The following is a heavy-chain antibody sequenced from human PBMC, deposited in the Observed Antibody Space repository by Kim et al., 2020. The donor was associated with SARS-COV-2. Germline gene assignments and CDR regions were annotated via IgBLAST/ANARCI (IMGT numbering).Heavy chain of an antibody. CDR1: GFTFSSYW. Sequence: GGSLRLSCAASGFTFSSYWMHWVRQAPGKGLVWVSRINSDGSSTSYADSVKGRFTISRDNAKNTLYLQMNSLRAEDTAVYYCARDQHSVIQLWSYYYYYYGMDVWGQGTTVTVSS. CDR2: INSDGSST. CDR3: ARDQHSVIQLWSYYYYYYGMDV. D-gene: IGHD5-18*01. J-gene: IGHJ6*02. V-gene: IGHV3-74*01.